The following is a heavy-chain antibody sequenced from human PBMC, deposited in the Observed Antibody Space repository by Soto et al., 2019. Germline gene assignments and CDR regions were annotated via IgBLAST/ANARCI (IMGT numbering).Heavy chain of an antibody. Sequence: QVQLVQSGAEVKKPGASVKVSCKASGYTFTGYYMHWVRQAPGQGLEWMGWINPNSGGTNYAQKVQGWVTMTRDTSISTAYMELSRLRSDDTAVYYCAAEYSSSSGYFDYWGQGTLVTVSS. V-gene: IGHV1-2*04. CDR2: INPNSGGT. J-gene: IGHJ4*02. CDR1: GYTFTGYY. D-gene: IGHD6-6*01. CDR3: AAEYSSSSGYFDY.